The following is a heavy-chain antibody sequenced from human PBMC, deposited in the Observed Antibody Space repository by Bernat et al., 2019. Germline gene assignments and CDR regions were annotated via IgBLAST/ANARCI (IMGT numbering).Heavy chain of an antibody. Sequence: QVQLVESGGGVVQPGRSLRLSCAASGFTFSSYGMHWVRQAPGKGLEWVAVISYDGSNKYYADSVKGRFTISRDNSKNTLYLQMNSLRAEDTAVYYCAKGIADGYYFDYWGQGTLVTVSS. CDR2: ISYDGSNK. V-gene: IGHV3-30*18. J-gene: IGHJ4*02. D-gene: IGHD6-13*01. CDR1: GFTFSSYG. CDR3: AKGIADGYYFDY.